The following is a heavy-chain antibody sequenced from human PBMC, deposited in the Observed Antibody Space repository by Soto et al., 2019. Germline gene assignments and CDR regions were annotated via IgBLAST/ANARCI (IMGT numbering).Heavy chain of an antibody. CDR1: GFTFSSYE. CDR2: ISSSGSTI. V-gene: IGHV3-48*03. Sequence: GGSLRLSCAASGFTFSSYEMNWVRQAPGKGLEWVSYISSSGSTIYYADSVKGRFTISRDNAKNSLYLQMNSLRAEDTAVYYCARVRIAAAGTPKPGNDAFDIWGQGTMVTVSS. J-gene: IGHJ3*02. CDR3: ARVRIAAAGTPKPGNDAFDI. D-gene: IGHD6-13*01.